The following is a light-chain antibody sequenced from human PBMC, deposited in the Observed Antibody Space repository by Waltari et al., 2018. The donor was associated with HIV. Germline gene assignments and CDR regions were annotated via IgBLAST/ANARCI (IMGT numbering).Light chain of an antibody. J-gene: IGLJ3*02. Sequence: SYEVTQPPSVSVSPGQTASITCSGDKLGDKHACWYQQKPGQSPVLVIYQDRKRPSGIPERFSGSKSGNTASLTISGLQAEDEADYYCCSYAGSYTFGVFGGGTKLTVL. V-gene: IGLV3-1*01. CDR1: KLGDKH. CDR2: QDR. CDR3: CSYAGSYTFGV.